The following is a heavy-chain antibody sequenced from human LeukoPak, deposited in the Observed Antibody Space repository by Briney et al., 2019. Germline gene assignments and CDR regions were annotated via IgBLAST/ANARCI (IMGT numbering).Heavy chain of an antibody. V-gene: IGHV3-21*01. Sequence: GGSLRLSCAASGFTFSSYNMNWVRQAPGKGLEWVSSISSSGSHIYYSDSVKGRFTISRDNAKNSLYLQMNSLRAEDTAVYYCARGQASDFDYWGQGTLVTVSS. CDR3: ARGQASDFDY. J-gene: IGHJ4*02. CDR1: GFTFSSYN. CDR2: ISSSGSHI.